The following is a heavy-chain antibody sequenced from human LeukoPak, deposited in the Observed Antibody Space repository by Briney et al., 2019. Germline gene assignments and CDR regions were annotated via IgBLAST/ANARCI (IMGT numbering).Heavy chain of an antibody. CDR2: INPNSGGT. J-gene: IGHJ4*02. D-gene: IGHD4-17*01. CDR1: GYTFTGYY. Sequence: ASVKVSCKASGYTFTGYYMHWVRQAPGQGLEWMGWINPNSGGTNYARKFQGRVTMTRDTSISTAYMELSRLRSDDTAVYYCARGRHDYGDPGDFDYWGQGTLVTVSS. V-gene: IGHV1-2*02. CDR3: ARGRHDYGDPGDFDY.